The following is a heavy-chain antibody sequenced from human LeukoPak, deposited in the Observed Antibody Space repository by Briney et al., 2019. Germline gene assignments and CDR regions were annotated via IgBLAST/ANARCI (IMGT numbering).Heavy chain of an antibody. CDR3: ARVPMIVVVTGDDAFDI. CDR1: GGSFSGYY. J-gene: IGHJ3*02. V-gene: IGHV4-34*01. CDR2: INHSGST. Sequence: SEILSLTCAVYGGSFSGYYWSWIRQPPGKGLEWIGEINHSGSTNYSPSLKSRVTISVDTSKNQFSLKLSSVTAADTAVYYCARVPMIVVVTGDDAFDIWGQGTMVTVSS. D-gene: IGHD3-22*01.